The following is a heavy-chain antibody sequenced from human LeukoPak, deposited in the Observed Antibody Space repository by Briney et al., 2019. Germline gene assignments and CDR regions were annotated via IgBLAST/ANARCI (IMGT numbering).Heavy chain of an antibody. D-gene: IGHD2-15*01. CDR3: TTDTWYSAGH. Sequence: GGSLRLSCVASGFTFSSYAINWVRQAPGKGLEWVSGTSGSGGRTYYADSVKGRFTISRDNAKNSLFLQMNSLRAEDTAIYYCTTDTWYSAGHWGQGTLVTVSS. J-gene: IGHJ4*02. CDR2: TSGSGGRT. V-gene: IGHV3-23*01. CDR1: GFTFSSYA.